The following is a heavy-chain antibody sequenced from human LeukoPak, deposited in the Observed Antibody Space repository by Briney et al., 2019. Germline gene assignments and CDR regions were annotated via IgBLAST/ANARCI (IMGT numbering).Heavy chain of an antibody. D-gene: IGHD2-15*01. CDR2: ISSSSSYI. Sequence: GGSLRLSCAASGFTFSSYSMNWVRQAPGKGLEWVSSISSSSSYIYYADSVKGRFTISRDNAKNSLYLQMNSLRAGDTAVYYCARDFLDIVVVVAAMADNWFDPWGQGTLVTVSS. J-gene: IGHJ5*02. CDR3: ARDFLDIVVVVAAMADNWFDP. V-gene: IGHV3-21*01. CDR1: GFTFSSYS.